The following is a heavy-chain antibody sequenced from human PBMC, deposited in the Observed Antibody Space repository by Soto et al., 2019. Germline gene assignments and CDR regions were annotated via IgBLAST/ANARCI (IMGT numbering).Heavy chain of an antibody. CDR3: ARDLLLYCSGGSCYRENWFDP. J-gene: IGHJ5*02. V-gene: IGHV1-46*03. Sequence: GASVKVSCKASGYTFTSYYMHWVRQAPGQGLEWMGIINPSGGSTSYAQKFQGRVTMTRDTSTSTVYMELSSLRSEDTAVYYCARDLLLYCSGGSCYRENWFDPWGQGTLVTVSS. D-gene: IGHD2-15*01. CDR2: INPSGGST. CDR1: GYTFTSYY.